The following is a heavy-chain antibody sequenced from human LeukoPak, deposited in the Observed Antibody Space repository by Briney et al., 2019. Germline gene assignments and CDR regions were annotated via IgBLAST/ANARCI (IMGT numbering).Heavy chain of an antibody. V-gene: IGHV4-39*07. CDR3: SRESSGKTISH. CDR2: VYRSGQT. D-gene: IGHD1-1*01. CDR1: GDSIGSSPYF. Sequence: SETLSLTCTVSGDSIGSSPYFWGWIRQPPGQGLEWIGSVYRSGQTYYNRSLKSRDPISADTSQTEFSLNLNSVTAQDTAVHYCSRESSGKTISHWGQGTLVTVSS. J-gene: IGHJ4*02.